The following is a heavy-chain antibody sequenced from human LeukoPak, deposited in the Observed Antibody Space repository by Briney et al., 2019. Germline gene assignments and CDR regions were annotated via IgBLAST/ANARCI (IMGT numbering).Heavy chain of an antibody. Sequence: GGSLRLSCAASGFTFRRFGMHWVRQAPGKGLEWLAVIWQDGSNKYYADSMKGRFTISRDNSKNTLYLQMNSLRAEDTAVYYCARDLGSGSDSSYFDSWGQGTPVTVSS. CDR1: GFTFRRFG. CDR3: ARDLGSGSDSSYFDS. CDR2: IWQDGSNK. J-gene: IGHJ4*02. V-gene: IGHV3-33*01. D-gene: IGHD1-26*01.